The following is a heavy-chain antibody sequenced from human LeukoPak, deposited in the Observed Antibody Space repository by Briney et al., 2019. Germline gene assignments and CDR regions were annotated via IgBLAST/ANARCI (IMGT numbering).Heavy chain of an antibody. V-gene: IGHV6-1*01. CDR2: TYYRSKWYN. CDR1: GDSVSSNSAA. J-gene: IGHJ5*02. Sequence: SQTLSLTCAISGDSVSSNSAAWNWIRQSPSRGLEWLGRTYYRSKWYNDYAVSVKSRITINPDTSKNQFSLQLNSVTPEDTAVYYCARDGSPYYDFWSGPNWFDPWGQGTLVTVSS. CDR3: ARDGSPYYDFWSGPNWFDP. D-gene: IGHD3-3*01.